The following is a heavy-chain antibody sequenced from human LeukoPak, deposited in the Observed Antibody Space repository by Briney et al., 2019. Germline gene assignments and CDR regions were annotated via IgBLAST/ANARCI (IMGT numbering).Heavy chain of an antibody. CDR2: INHSGST. Sequence: PSETLSLTCAVYGGSFSGYCWSWIRQPPGKGLEWIGEINHSGSTNYNPSLKSRVTISVDTSKNQFSLKLSSVTAADTAVYYCARGLKVRRYFDWSPPHYYMDVWGKGTTVTVSS. D-gene: IGHD3-9*01. V-gene: IGHV4-34*01. CDR1: GGSFSGYC. J-gene: IGHJ6*03. CDR3: ARGLKVRRYFDWSPPHYYMDV.